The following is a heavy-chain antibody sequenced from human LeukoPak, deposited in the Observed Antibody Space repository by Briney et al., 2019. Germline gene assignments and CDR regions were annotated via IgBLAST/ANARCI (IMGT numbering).Heavy chain of an antibody. CDR1: GDSVSRNY. D-gene: IGHD1-26*01. CDR2: MSDRGTT. J-gene: IGHJ5*02. V-gene: IGHV4-59*08. CDR3: ARHWTSWEWFDP. Sequence: SETLSLTCTVSGDSVSRNYWSWIRQPPGKGLEWIGYMSDRGTTNYNPPLKNRVTISVDTSKNQFSLKLRSVTAADTAVYYCARHWTSWEWFDPWGQGTLVTVSS.